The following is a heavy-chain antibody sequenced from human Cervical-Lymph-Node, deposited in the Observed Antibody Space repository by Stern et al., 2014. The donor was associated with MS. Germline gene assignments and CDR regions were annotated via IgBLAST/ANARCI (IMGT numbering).Heavy chain of an antibody. CDR1: GASVSSSGYY. D-gene: IGHD5-12*01. V-gene: IGHV4-31*03. J-gene: IGHJ4*02. CDR3: ARGATINDFDF. Sequence: QVQLVESGPGLVKPSQTVSLTCTVSGASVSSSGYYWSWLRQHPGQGLEWSGYIYYTGSTYYNPSLKSRVTISLDTSKNRFSLRLSSVTAADTAVYFCARGATINDFDFWGQGTLVTVSS. CDR2: IYYTGST.